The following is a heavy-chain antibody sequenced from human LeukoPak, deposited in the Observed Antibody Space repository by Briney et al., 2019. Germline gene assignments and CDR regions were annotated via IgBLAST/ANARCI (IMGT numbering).Heavy chain of an antibody. J-gene: IGHJ4*02. D-gene: IGHD5-18*01. CDR1: GFTFSSYA. Sequence: PGGSLRLSCAASGFTFSSYAMSWVRQAPGKGLEWVSAIGGIGGNTYYADSVKGRFTISRDNSKNTLYLQINNLRAEDTAVYYCAKDRGWTPMAIDYWGQGTLVTVSS. V-gene: IGHV3-23*01. CDR3: AKDRGWTPMAIDY. CDR2: IGGIGGNT.